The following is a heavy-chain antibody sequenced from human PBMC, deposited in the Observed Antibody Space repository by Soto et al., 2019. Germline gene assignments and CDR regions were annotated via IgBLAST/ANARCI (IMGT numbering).Heavy chain of an antibody. J-gene: IGHJ5*02. CDR2: INSDASHI. D-gene: IGHD2-2*01. V-gene: IGHV3-74*01. Sequence: EVQLVESGGGLVQPGGSLRLSCAASGFTFSTYWMHWIRQVPGKGLEWVSRINSDASHIYYADSVKGRFTISRDNAKNTLHLERNSLRAEDTAVYYCVRVGHSITTSCDGNWFEPWGQGTLVTVSS. CDR3: VRVGHSITTSCDGNWFEP. CDR1: GFTFSTYW.